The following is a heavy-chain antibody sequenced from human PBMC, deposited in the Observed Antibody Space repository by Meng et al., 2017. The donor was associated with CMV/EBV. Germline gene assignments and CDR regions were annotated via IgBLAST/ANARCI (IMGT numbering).Heavy chain of an antibody. D-gene: IGHD2-15*01. Sequence: ESLKIPCAASGFTFSSYSMNWVRQAPGKGLEWVSSISSSSSYIYYADSVKGRFTISRDNAKNSLSLQMNSLRAEDTAVYYCARTRWWYGMDVWGQGTTVTVSS. CDR1: GFTFSSYS. J-gene: IGHJ6*02. CDR3: ARTRWWYGMDV. CDR2: ISSSSSYI. V-gene: IGHV3-21*01.